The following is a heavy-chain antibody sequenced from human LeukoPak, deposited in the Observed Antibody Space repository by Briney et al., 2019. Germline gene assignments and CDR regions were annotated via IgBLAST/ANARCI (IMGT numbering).Heavy chain of an antibody. D-gene: IGHD3-22*01. CDR2: ISGSGGST. J-gene: IGHJ4*02. CDR1: AFTFSTYS. Sequence: GGSLRLSCAASAFTFSTYSMNWVRQAPGKGLEWVSAISGSGGSTYYADSVKGRFTISRDNSKNTLYLQMNSLRAEDTAVYYCAKDLGNYYDSSGYYYVDYFDYWGQGTLVTVSS. V-gene: IGHV3-23*01. CDR3: AKDLGNYYDSSGYYYVDYFDY.